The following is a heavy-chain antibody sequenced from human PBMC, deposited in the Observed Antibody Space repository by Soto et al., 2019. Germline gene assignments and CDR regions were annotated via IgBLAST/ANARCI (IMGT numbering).Heavy chain of an antibody. D-gene: IGHD2-2*01. J-gene: IGHJ4*02. CDR1: GFTFSNAW. CDR2: IKSKTDGGTT. V-gene: IGHV3-15*01. Sequence: GGSLRLSCAASGFTFSNAWMSWVRQAPGKGLEWVGRIKSKTDGGTTDYAAPVKGRFTISRDDSKNTLYLQMNSLKTEDTAVYYCTTDGSTDIVVVPAATPDYWGQGTLVTVSS. CDR3: TTDGSTDIVVVPAATPDY.